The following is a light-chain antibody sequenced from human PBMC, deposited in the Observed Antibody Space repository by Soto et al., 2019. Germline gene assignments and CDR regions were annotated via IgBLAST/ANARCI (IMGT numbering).Light chain of an antibody. Sequence: DIQMTQSPSTLSASVVGRFTITFRASQSISSWLAWYQQKPGKAPKLLIYDASSLESGVPSRFSGSGSGTEFTLTISSLQPDDFATHYCQQYNSYSRTFGQGTKVDNK. CDR3: QQYNSYSRT. J-gene: IGKJ1*01. V-gene: IGKV1-5*01. CDR1: QSISSW. CDR2: DAS.